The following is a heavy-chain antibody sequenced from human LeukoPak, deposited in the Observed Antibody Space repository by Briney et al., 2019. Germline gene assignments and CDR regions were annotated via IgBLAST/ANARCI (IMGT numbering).Heavy chain of an antibody. CDR1: GFTFSDYY. CDR3: AKEITVAVPAAAMDH. Sequence: GGSLRLSCAASGFTFSDYYMSWIRQAPGKGLEWVSAISGSGGTTYYADSVKGRFTISRDNSKKTLYLQMNSLRGEDTAVYYCAKEITVAVPAAAMDHWGQGTLVTVSS. CDR2: ISGSGGTT. J-gene: IGHJ4*02. D-gene: IGHD2-2*01. V-gene: IGHV3-23*01.